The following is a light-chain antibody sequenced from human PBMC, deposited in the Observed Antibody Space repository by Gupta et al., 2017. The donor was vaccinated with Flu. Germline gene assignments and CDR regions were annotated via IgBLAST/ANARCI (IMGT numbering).Light chain of an antibody. V-gene: IGLV2-14*01. J-gene: IGLJ1*01. CDR3: SSDTSSSTLV. CDR1: SSDVGGYNY. Sequence: SALTQPASVSGSPGPSITISCTGTSSDVGGYNYVSWYQQPPGKAPKLMIYEVSNRPAGVANRFSGSKAGNTASLTISGLQEEDEDDYYCSSDTSSSTLVFGTGTKVTVL. CDR2: EVS.